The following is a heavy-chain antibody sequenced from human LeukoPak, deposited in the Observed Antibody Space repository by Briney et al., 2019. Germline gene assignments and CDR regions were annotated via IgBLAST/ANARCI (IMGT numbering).Heavy chain of an antibody. J-gene: IGHJ6*02. CDR3: ARGRVYCSSTSCYRKNYYYYGMDV. Sequence: ASVKVSCKASGYTFTSYDINWVRQATGQGLEWMGWMNPNSGNTGYAQKFQGRVTMTRNTSISTAYMELSSLRSEDTAVYYCARGRVYCSSTSCYRKNYYYYGMDVWGQGTTVTVSS. V-gene: IGHV1-8*01. CDR2: MNPNSGNT. CDR1: GYTFTSYD. D-gene: IGHD2-2*02.